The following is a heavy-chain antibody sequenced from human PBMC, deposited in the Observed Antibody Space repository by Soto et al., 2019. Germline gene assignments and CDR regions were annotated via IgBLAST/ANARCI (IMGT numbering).Heavy chain of an antibody. CDR3: VRRHVSATGIDWFDP. CDR1: GYTFTSYG. J-gene: IGHJ5*02. V-gene: IGHV1-3*01. CDR2: INAANGDT. Sequence: QVQLVQSGTEVKKPGASVKVSCKASGYTFTSYGIHWVRQAPGQRLEWMGWINAANGDTKYSPKFQGKGTITRETSASKAYMELSSLRSEDTAVYYCVRRHVSATGIDWFDPWGQGTLVTVSS. D-gene: IGHD6-13*01.